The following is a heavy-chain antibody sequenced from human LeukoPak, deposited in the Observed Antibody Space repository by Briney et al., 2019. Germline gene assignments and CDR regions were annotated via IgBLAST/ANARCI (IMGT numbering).Heavy chain of an antibody. Sequence: GGSLRLSCAASGFTFSSYCMNWVRQAPGKGLEWISYISLSSGTIYYADSVKGRFTISRDNAKNSLYLQMNSLRDEDTAVYYCARDRGYCSGGSCCTYYFDYWGQGTLVTVSS. CDR1: GFTFSSYC. CDR3: ARDRGYCSGGSCCTYYFDY. J-gene: IGHJ4*02. D-gene: IGHD2-15*01. CDR2: ISLSSGTI. V-gene: IGHV3-48*02.